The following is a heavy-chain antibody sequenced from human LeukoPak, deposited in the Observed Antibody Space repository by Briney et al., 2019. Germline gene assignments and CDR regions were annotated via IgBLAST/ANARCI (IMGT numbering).Heavy chain of an antibody. Sequence: PGTSLRLSCASSELSLSDYGMHWVRQAPGKGLEWVAVMWYDGSRALHADSVKGRFTISRDISKNTLYLQMDSLRAEDTAVYYCAKSRDGYHHGLLWGQGTLVTVSS. CDR3: AKSRDGYHHGLL. D-gene: IGHD5-24*01. V-gene: IGHV3-33*06. J-gene: IGHJ1*01. CDR2: MWYDGSRA. CDR1: ELSLSDYG.